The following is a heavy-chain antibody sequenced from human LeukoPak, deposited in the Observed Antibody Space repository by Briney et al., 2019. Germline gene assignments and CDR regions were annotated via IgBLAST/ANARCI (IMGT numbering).Heavy chain of an antibody. D-gene: IGHD5-24*01. V-gene: IGHV6-1*01. CDR1: GDSVSSKSAV. Sequence: SQTLSLTCAISGDSVSSKSAVWSWIRQSPSRGLEWLGRTYHRSKWYNEYAVSVKSRITINPDTSKNQFSLQLSSVTPEDTAVYYCARGGDGYNFYNWFDPWGQGTLVTVSS. J-gene: IGHJ5*02. CDR2: TYHRSKWYN. CDR3: ARGGDGYNFYNWFDP.